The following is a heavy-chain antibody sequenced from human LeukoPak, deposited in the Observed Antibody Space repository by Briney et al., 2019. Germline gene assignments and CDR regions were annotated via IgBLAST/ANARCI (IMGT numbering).Heavy chain of an antibody. CDR1: GFTFSSYA. Sequence: GGSLRLSCAASGFTFSSYAMSWVRQAPGKGLEWVSGISGSGGSTYYADSVKGRFTISRDNSKNTLYLQVNSLRAEDTAVYYCAKGNRYCSGGTCYRPFDYWGQGTLVTVSS. D-gene: IGHD2-15*01. V-gene: IGHV3-23*01. CDR3: AKGNRYCSGGTCYRPFDY. CDR2: ISGSGGST. J-gene: IGHJ4*02.